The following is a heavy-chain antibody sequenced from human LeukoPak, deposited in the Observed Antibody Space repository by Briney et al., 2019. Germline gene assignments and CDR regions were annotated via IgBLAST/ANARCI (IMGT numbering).Heavy chain of an antibody. CDR2: IYYSGST. D-gene: IGHD6-19*01. Sequence: SETLSLTCTVSGGSISSYYWSWIRQPPGKGLEWIGYIYYSGSTNYNPSLKSRVTISVDTSKNQFSLKLSSVTAADTAVYYCAREWGIAVAGNYYYYYMDVWGKGTTLTVSS. V-gene: IGHV4-59*01. CDR3: AREWGIAVAGNYYYYYMDV. J-gene: IGHJ6*03. CDR1: GGSISSYY.